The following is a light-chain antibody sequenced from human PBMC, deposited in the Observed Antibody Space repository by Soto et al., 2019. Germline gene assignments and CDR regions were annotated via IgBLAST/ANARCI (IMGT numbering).Light chain of an antibody. Sequence: SYELTQPPSVSVAPGQTARISCGGNNIGSKSVHWFQQKPGQAPVLVVYDDNDRPSGIPERFSGSNSGNTATLTISRVEAWDEADYYCQVWDSISDHFVFGNGTKLTVL. CDR1: NIGSKS. CDR3: QVWDSISDHFV. J-gene: IGLJ1*01. V-gene: IGLV3-21*02. CDR2: DDN.